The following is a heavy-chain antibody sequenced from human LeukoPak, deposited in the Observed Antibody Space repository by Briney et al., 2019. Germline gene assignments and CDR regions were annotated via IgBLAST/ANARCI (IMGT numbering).Heavy chain of an antibody. J-gene: IGHJ6*03. CDR2: ISWDGGST. V-gene: IGHV3-43*01. D-gene: IGHD6-13*01. Sequence: SHRLSGSSSELSFLVYRLRSPRQPARQGLEWVPLISWDGGSTYYADSVKGRFTISRDNSKNSLYLQMNSLRTEDTALYYCAKDSGSSWQDYYYMDVWGKGTTVTVSS. CDR3: AKDSGSSWQDYYYMDV. CDR1: ELSFLVYR.